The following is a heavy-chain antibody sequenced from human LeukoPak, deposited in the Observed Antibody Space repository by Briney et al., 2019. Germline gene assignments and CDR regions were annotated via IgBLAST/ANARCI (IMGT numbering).Heavy chain of an antibody. CDR1: GFTFSSYS. J-gene: IGHJ4*02. V-gene: IGHV3-21*01. CDR2: ISSSSSYI. D-gene: IGHD3-22*01. Sequence: MTGGSLRLSCAASGFTFSSYSMNWVRQAPGKGLEWVSSISSSSSYIYYADSVKGRFTISRDNAKNSLYLQMNSLRAEDTAVYYCARDNYYDSSGLGYWGQGTLVTVSS. CDR3: ARDNYYDSSGLGY.